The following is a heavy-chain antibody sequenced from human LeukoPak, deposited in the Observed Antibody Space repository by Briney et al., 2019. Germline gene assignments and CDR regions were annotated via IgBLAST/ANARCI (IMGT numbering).Heavy chain of an antibody. CDR1: GGSFSAYY. Sequence: SETLSLSCAVYGGSFSAYYWSWIRQPPGKGLECIGEINQSGTINYNPSLESRVTMSVDTSKNQLSLKLRSVTAADTAVYYCTANPYRDGPLNYWGQGTLVTVSS. V-gene: IGHV4-34*01. CDR3: TANPYRDGPLNY. J-gene: IGHJ4*02. D-gene: IGHD5-24*01. CDR2: INQSGTI.